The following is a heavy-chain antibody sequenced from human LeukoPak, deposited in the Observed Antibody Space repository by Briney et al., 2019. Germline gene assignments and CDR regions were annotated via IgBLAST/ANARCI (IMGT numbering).Heavy chain of an antibody. CDR3: ARDLKYDSSGLFDY. D-gene: IGHD3-22*01. J-gene: IGHJ4*02. CDR1: GFSFSSHS. V-gene: IGHV3-21*01. CDR2: ISSSSSYI. Sequence: GGSLRLSGAASGFSFSSHSVNWVRQAPGKGLEWVSSISSSSSYIYYADSVKGRFTISRDNAKNPLYLQMSSLRAEDTAVYYCARDLKYDSSGLFDYWGQGTLVTVSS.